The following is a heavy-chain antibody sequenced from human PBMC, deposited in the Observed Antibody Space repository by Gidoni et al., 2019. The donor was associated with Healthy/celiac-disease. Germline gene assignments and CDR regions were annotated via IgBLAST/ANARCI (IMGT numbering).Heavy chain of an antibody. Sequence: EVQLVESGGGLVQPGRSLRLSCTASGFTFGDYAMSWVRQAPGKGLEWVGFIRSKAYGGTTEYAASVKGRFTISRDDSKSIAYLQMNSLKTEDTAVYYCTRDIPGVTLYPDNWFDPWGQGTLVTVSS. CDR3: TRDIPGVTLYPDNWFDP. J-gene: IGHJ5*02. V-gene: IGHV3-49*04. CDR1: GFTFGDYA. D-gene: IGHD2-8*01. CDR2: IRSKAYGGTT.